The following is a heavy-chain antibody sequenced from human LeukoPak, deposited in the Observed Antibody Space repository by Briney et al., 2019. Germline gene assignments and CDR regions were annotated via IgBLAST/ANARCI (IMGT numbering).Heavy chain of an antibody. CDR2: INPNSGGT. Sequence: ASVKVSCKASGYTFTGYYMHWVRQAPGQGLEWMGWINPNSGGTNYARKFQGGVTMTRDTSISTAYMELSRLRSDDTAVYYCARDWVATKYSYYYYYGMDVWGQGTAVTVSS. CDR1: GYTFTGYY. D-gene: IGHD5-12*01. J-gene: IGHJ6*02. CDR3: ARDWVATKYSYYYYYGMDV. V-gene: IGHV1-2*02.